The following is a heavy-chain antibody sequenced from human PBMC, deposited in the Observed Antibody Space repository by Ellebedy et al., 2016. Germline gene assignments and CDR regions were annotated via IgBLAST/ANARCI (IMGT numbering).Heavy chain of an antibody. CDR2: IYYSGST. Sequence: SETLSLTCTVSGGSISSSSYYWGWIRQPPGKGLEWIGSIYYSGSTYYNPSLKSRVTISVDTSKNQFSLKLSSVTAADTAVYYCARHFKSYSSGWGWFDPWGQGTLVTVSS. CDR3: ARHFKSYSSGWGWFDP. V-gene: IGHV4-39*01. J-gene: IGHJ5*02. CDR1: GGSISSSSYY. D-gene: IGHD6-19*01.